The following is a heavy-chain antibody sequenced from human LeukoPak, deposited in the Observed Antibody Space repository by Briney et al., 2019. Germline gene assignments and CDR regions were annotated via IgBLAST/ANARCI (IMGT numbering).Heavy chain of an antibody. D-gene: IGHD6-13*01. CDR1: GGTFSSYA. CDR2: IIPILGIA. J-gene: IGHJ6*02. V-gene: IGHV1-69*04. Sequence: ASVKVSCKASGGTFSSYAISWVRQAPGQGLEWMGRIIPILGIANYAQKFQGRVTITADKSTSTAYMELSSLRSEDTAVYYCARERSSSGNYYYGMDVWGQGTTVTVSS. CDR3: ARERSSSGNYYYGMDV.